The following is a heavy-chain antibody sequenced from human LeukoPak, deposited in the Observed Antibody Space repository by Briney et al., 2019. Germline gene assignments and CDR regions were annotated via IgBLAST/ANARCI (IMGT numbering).Heavy chain of an antibody. V-gene: IGHV3-49*04. D-gene: IGHD5-18*01. CDR2: IRSKAYGGTT. CDR1: GFTFGDYA. CDR3: TRDRVDTAMDYYYYGMDV. J-gene: IGHJ6*04. Sequence: GGSLRLSCTASGFTFGDYAMSWVRQAPGKGLEWVGLIRSKAYGGTTEYAASVKGRFTISRDDSKSIAYLQMNSLKTEDTAVYYCTRDRVDTAMDYYYYGMDVWGKGTTVTVSS.